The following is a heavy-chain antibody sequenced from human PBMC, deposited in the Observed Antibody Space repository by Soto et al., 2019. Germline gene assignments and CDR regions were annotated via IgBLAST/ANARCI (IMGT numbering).Heavy chain of an antibody. D-gene: IGHD5-12*01. J-gene: IGHJ4*02. V-gene: IGHV3-48*03. Sequence: PGGSLRLSCAASGFTFSSYEMNWVRQAPGKGLEWVSYISSSGSTIYYADSVKGRFTISRDNAKNSLYLQMNSLRAEDTAVYYCARVEMATIGDYWGQGTLVTVSS. CDR3: ARVEMATIGDY. CDR1: GFTFSSYE. CDR2: ISSSGSTI.